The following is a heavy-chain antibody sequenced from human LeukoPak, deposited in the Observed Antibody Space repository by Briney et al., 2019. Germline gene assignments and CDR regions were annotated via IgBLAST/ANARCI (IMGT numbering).Heavy chain of an antibody. CDR2: INPSGGST. D-gene: IGHD3-9*01. V-gene: IGHV1-46*01. CDR1: GYTFTSYY. J-gene: IGHJ4*02. CDR3: ARDPAGNYDILTGYHTPIDY. Sequence: ASVKVSCKASGYTFTSYYMHWVRQAPGQGLEWMGIINPSGGSTSYAQKFQGRVTMTRDMSTSTVYMELSSLRSEDTAVYYCARDPAGNYDILTGYHTPIDYWGQGTLVTVSS.